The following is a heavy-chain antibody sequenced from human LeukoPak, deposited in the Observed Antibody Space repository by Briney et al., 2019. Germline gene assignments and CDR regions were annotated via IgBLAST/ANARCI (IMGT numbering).Heavy chain of an antibody. CDR3: AKEGNVAVAGYAEYFHH. Sequence: GGSLRLSCAAPGFTFSSYAINWVRQAPGKGLEWVSAISGSGGSTYYADSVKGRFTISRDNSKNTLYLQMNSLRVEDTAVYYCAKEGNVAVAGYAEYFHHWGQGTLVTVSS. CDR2: ISGSGGST. D-gene: IGHD6-19*01. J-gene: IGHJ1*01. CDR1: GFTFSSYA. V-gene: IGHV3-23*01.